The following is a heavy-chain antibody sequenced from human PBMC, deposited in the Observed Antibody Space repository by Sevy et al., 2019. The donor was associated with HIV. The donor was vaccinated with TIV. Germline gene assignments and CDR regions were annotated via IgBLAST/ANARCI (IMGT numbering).Heavy chain of an antibody. CDR3: ARHRQWLDPTYMDV. CDR1: GFTFSSYW. D-gene: IGHD6-19*01. V-gene: IGHV3-7*03. CDR2: IKQDGSEK. Sequence: GGSLRLSCAASGFTFSSYWMSWVRQAPGKGLEWVANIKQDGSEKYYVDSVKGRFTISRDNAKNPLYLQMNSLRAEDTAVYYCARHRQWLDPTYMDVWGKGTTVTVSS. J-gene: IGHJ6*03.